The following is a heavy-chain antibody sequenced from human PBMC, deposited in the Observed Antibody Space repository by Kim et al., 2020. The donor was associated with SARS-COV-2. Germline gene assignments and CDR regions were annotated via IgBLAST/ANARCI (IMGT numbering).Heavy chain of an antibody. D-gene: IGHD3-9*01. CDR1: GGSISNHY. J-gene: IGHJ3*01. V-gene: IGHV4-59*11. Sequence: SETLALTCIVSGGSISNHYWSWIRQTPGKGLEWIGYIDYSGGTNSNPSLKSRVTISLDTSKNQFSLILSSVTAADTAVYYCARDPPGPDYSFDLWCQRTMVSVSS. CDR2: IDYSGGT. CDR3: ARDPPGPDYSFDL.